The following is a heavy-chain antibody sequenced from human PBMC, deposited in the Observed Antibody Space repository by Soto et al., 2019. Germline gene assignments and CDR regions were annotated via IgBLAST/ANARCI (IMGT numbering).Heavy chain of an antibody. CDR3: ARVVYDYIWGTPQTEFDD. CDR2: IYYSGST. CDR1: GGSISSYY. V-gene: IGHV4-59*01. Sequence: SETLSLTCTVSGGSISSYYWSWIRQPPGKGLEWIGYIYYSGSTNYNPSLKSRVTISVDTSKNQFSLKLSSVTAADTAVYYCARVVYDYIWGTPQTEFDDWGQGTLVTVSS. D-gene: IGHD3-16*01. J-gene: IGHJ4*02.